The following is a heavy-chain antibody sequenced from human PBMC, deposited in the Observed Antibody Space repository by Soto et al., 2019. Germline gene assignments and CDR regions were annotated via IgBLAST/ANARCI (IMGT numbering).Heavy chain of an antibody. Sequence: GASVQVCCKASGGTFSSYAISWVRQAPGHGLEWMGGIIPIFGTANYAQKCQGRVTITADESTSTAYMELSSLRSEDTAVYYCARDLPGIAAAGTNWFDPWAREPWSPSPQ. V-gene: IGHV1-69*13. CDR2: IIPIFGTA. J-gene: IGHJ5*02. CDR3: ARDLPGIAAAGTNWFDP. D-gene: IGHD6-13*01. CDR1: GGTFSSYA.